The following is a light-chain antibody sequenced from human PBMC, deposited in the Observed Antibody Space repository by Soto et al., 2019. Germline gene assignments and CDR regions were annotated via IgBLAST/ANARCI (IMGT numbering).Light chain of an antibody. Sequence: QSAPTQPPSGSGTTGQRVAISCSGSNSNIENNYIRWYQQLPGTAPTRILHSSIQRPSRVPGRFTGSKSGSSASLAISGLRTEDEADDYCAAWDDSLSAYVFGAGTKVTVL. CDR2: SSI. CDR1: NSNIENNY. CDR3: AAWDDSLSAYV. V-gene: IGLV1-47*02. J-gene: IGLJ1*01.